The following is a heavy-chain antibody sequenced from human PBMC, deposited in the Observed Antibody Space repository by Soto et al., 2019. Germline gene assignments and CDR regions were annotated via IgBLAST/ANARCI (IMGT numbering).Heavy chain of an antibody. CDR1: GGTFSTYG. D-gene: IGHD2-21*01. Sequence: QVHLVQSGAEEKKPASSVKVSCQASGGTFSTYGLSWVRQAPGRSLEWVGAIIPVFGATYSAQRFRDRLSITADEASSTAYMDLSGLTSADTAIYYCATAGFRGTSIPQFAHWGQGTQVTVSP. CDR3: ATAGFRGTSIPQFAH. J-gene: IGHJ4*02. V-gene: IGHV1-69*01. CDR2: IIPVFGAT.